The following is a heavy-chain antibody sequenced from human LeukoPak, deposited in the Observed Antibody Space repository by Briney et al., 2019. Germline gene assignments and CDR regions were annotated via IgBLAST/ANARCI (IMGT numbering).Heavy chain of an antibody. CDR3: ARGGFVVVPAAPGDY. CDR1: GYTFISYY. V-gene: IGHV1-46*01. Sequence: ASVKVSCKASGYTFISYYMHWVRQARGQGLECMGIINPSGGSTSYAQKFQGRVTMTRDTSTSTVYMELSSLRSEDTAVYYCARGGFVVVPAAPGDYWGQGTLVTVSS. D-gene: IGHD2-2*01. CDR2: INPSGGST. J-gene: IGHJ4*02.